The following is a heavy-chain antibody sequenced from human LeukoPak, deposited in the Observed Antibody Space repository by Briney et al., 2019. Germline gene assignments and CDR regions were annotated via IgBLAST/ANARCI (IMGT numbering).Heavy chain of an antibody. J-gene: IGHJ4*02. D-gene: IGHD3-3*01. CDR3: LRSVVRFLEWSPLY. CDR2: INPNSGGT. Sequence: ASVKVSCKASGYTFTGYYMHWVRQAPGQGLEWMGWINPNSGGTNYAQKFQGRVTMTRDTSISTAYMELSRLRSDDTAVYYCLRSVVRFLEWSPLYWGQGTLVTVSS. V-gene: IGHV1-2*02. CDR1: GYTFTGYY.